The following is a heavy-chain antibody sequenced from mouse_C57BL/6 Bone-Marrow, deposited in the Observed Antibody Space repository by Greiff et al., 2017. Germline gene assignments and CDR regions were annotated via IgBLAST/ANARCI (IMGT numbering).Heavy chain of an antibody. CDR2: ISSGGDYI. J-gene: IGHJ2*01. D-gene: IGHD1-1*01. CDR3: TRGPNPHYYGSSLYFDY. CDR1: GFTFSSYA. Sequence: EVKLVESGAGLVKPGGSLKLSCAASGFTFSSYAMSWVRQTPEKRLEWVAYISSGGDYIYYADTVKGRFTISRDNARNTLYLQMSSLKSEDTAMYYCTRGPNPHYYGSSLYFDYWGQGTTLTVSS. V-gene: IGHV5-9-1*02.